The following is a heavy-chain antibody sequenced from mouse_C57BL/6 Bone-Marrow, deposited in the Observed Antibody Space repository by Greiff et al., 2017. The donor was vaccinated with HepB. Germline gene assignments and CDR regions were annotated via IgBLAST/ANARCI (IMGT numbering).Heavy chain of an antibody. V-gene: IGHV5-4*01. CDR1: GFTFSSYA. J-gene: IGHJ3*01. Sequence: DVKLVESGGGLVKPGGSLKLSCAASGFTFSSYAMSWVRQTPEKRLEWVATISDGGSYTYYPDNVKGRFTISRDNAKNNLYLQMSHLKSEDTAMYYCARERALYYDYSWFAYWGQGTLVTVSA. CDR3: ARERALYYDYSWFAY. D-gene: IGHD2-4*01. CDR2: ISDGGSYT.